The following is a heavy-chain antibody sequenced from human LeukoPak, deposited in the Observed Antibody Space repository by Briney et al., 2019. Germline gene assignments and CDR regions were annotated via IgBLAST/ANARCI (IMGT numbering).Heavy chain of an antibody. D-gene: IGHD6-13*01. J-gene: IGHJ4*02. CDR3: ARDRGVYSRTLED. CDR1: GFTFSSYE. V-gene: IGHV3-48*03. Sequence: GGSLRLSCAASGFTFSSYEMNWVRQAPGKGLEWVSYISSSGSTIYYADSVKGRFTISRDNAKNSPYLQMNSLRAEDTAVYYCARDRGVYSRTLEDWGQGTLVTVSS. CDR2: ISSSGSTI.